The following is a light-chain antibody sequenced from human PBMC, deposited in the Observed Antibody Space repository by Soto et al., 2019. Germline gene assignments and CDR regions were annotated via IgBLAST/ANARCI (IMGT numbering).Light chain of an antibody. CDR1: SSNIGSNT. J-gene: IGLJ2*01. CDR3: AAWDDSLNGQVV. Sequence: QSVLTQPPSASGTPGQRVTISCSGSSSNIGSNTVNWYQQLPGTAPKLLIYSNNQRPSGVPDRFSGSKSGTSASLAISGLQSGDEADYYCAAWDDSLNGQVVFGGGTQLTVL. CDR2: SNN. V-gene: IGLV1-44*01.